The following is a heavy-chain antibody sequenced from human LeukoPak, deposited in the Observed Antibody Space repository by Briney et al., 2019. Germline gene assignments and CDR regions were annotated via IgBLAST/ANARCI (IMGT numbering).Heavy chain of an antibody. V-gene: IGHV5-51*01. D-gene: IGHD3-10*01. J-gene: IGHJ5*02. CDR2: IYPGDSDT. Sequence: GESLKISCKGSGYSFTSYWIGWVRQMPGKGLEWMGIIYPGDSDTRYSPSFQGQVTISADKSISTAYLQWSSLKASDTAMYYCARHPPAYGSVTYNWFDPWGQGTLVTVSS. CDR1: GYSFTSYW. CDR3: ARHPPAYGSVTYNWFDP.